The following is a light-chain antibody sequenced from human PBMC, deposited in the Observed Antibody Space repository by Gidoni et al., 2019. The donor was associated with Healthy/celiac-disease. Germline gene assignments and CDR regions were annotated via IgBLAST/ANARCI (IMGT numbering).Light chain of an antibody. CDR1: QSISIY. CDR3: QQSYSTPHT. V-gene: IGKV1-39*01. J-gene: IGKJ2*01. CDR2: GAS. Sequence: DIQMTQSPSSLSASVGDRVTITCRASQSISIYLTWYQKKPGKAPKLLIYGASNLQSGVQSRFSASESVTDFNLTISRLQPEDFATYYCQQSYSTPHTFGQGTKLEIK.